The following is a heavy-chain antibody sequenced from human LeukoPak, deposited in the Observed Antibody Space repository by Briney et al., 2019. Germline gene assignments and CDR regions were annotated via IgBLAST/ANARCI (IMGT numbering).Heavy chain of an antibody. CDR3: ARRSGSGRHPFHI. Sequence: ASVTVSCQASGYTFTTYDINWVRQPPGQGLEWIGYINTNSGNTGYARKFKGRVTITSTTSITTAYIELRSLRYDDPAVYYCARRSGSGRHPFHIWGQGTLVTVSS. CDR1: GYTFTTYD. V-gene: IGHV1-8*03. CDR2: INTNSGNT. D-gene: IGHD3-10*01. J-gene: IGHJ3*02.